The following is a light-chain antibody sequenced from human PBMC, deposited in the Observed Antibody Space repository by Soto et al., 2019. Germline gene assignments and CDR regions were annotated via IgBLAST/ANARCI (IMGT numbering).Light chain of an antibody. V-gene: IGLV2-14*01. CDR3: TSYTSSTTWV. Sequence: SALTQPASVSGSPGQSITISCTGTSSVVGGYNYVSWYQQHPGKAPKLMIYEVTNRPSGVSNRFSASKSGNTASLTISGLQAEDEADYYCTSYTSSTTWVFGGGTKLTVL. CDR1: SSVVGGYNY. CDR2: EVT. J-gene: IGLJ3*02.